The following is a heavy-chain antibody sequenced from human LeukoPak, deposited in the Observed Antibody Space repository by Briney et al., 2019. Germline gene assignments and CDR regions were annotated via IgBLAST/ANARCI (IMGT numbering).Heavy chain of an antibody. CDR2: ISKSGGT. D-gene: IGHD3-22*01. CDR1: GFTFSSYS. J-gene: IGHJ4*02. CDR3: ARGAYYYED. V-gene: IGHV3-48*01. Sequence: GGCLRLSCAASGFTFSSYSMNWVRQAPGKGLEWVSYISKSGGTYYAVSVKGRFTISRDNAKNSLYLQMNSLRAEDTAVYYCARGAYYYEDWGQGTLVTVSS.